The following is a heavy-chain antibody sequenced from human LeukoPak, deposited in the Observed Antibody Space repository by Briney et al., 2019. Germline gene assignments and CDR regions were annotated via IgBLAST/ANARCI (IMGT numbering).Heavy chain of an antibody. D-gene: IGHD6-13*01. Sequence: PSETLSLTCTVSGGSISSYYWSWIRQPPGKGLKWIGYIYYSGSTNYNPSLKSRVTISVDTSKKQFSLKLSSVTAADTAVYYCARHFAIAGSLSYGMDVWGQGITVTVSS. CDR3: ARHFAIAGSLSYGMDV. CDR1: GGSISSYY. CDR2: IYYSGST. V-gene: IGHV4-59*01. J-gene: IGHJ6*02.